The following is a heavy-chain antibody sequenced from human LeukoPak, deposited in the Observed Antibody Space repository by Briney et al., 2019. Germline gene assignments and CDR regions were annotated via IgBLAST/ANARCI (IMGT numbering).Heavy chain of an antibody. CDR2: ISRSSSSI. CDR1: GFTFSNYN. CDR3: ARDGYCSSTSCPWGGYFGY. Sequence: GGSLRLSCAASGFTFSNYNMNWVRQAPGKGLEWVSSISRSSSSIYYADSVKGRFTISRDNTKNSLYLQMNSLRAEDTAVYYCARDGYCSSTSCPWGGYFGYWGQGTLVTVSS. V-gene: IGHV3-21*01. J-gene: IGHJ4*02. D-gene: IGHD2-2*03.